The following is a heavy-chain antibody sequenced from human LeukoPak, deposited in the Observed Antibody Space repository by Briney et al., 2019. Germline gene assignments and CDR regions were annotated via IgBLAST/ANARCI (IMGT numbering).Heavy chain of an antibody. V-gene: IGHV4-34*01. D-gene: IGHD4/OR15-4a*01. CDR1: GGSFSGYY. J-gene: IGHJ4*02. CDR2: INHSGST. CDR3: ARGAGPAKLDY. Sequence: SETLSLTCAVYGGSFSGYYWSWIRQPPGKGLERIREINHSGSTNYNPSLKSRVTISVDTSNNQFSLKLSSVTDADTAVYYCARGAGPAKLDYWGQGTLVTVST.